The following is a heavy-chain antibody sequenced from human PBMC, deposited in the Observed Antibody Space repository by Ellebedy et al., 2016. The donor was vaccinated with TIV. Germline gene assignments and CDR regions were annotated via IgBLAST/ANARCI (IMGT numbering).Heavy chain of an antibody. CDR2: IDPIFGSA. CDR1: ADRFSNYA. CDR3: ARRDGYPTYWYFDL. V-gene: IGHV1-69*13. D-gene: IGHD5-24*01. J-gene: IGHJ2*01. Sequence: ASVKVSXKAYADRFSNYALSWVRQAPGQGLEWMGGIDPIFGSANYAQNFQGRVTITADDSATTSTVYTELSSLKSEDTAMYYCARRDGYPTYWYFDLWGPGTLVTVSS.